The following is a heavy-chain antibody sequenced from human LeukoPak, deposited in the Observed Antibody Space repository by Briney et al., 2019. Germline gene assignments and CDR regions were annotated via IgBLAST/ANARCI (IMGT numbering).Heavy chain of an antibody. Sequence: SVKVSCKASGGTVSTYAISWVRQAPGQGLEWMGRIIPSFGTANSAQKFQGRVTINTDESTSTAYMELSSLRSEDTAVYYCARDRSHGGNSALDPWGQGTLVTVSS. V-gene: IGHV1-69*05. D-gene: IGHD4-23*01. CDR2: IIPSFGTA. J-gene: IGHJ5*02. CDR1: GGTVSTYA. CDR3: ARDRSHGGNSALDP.